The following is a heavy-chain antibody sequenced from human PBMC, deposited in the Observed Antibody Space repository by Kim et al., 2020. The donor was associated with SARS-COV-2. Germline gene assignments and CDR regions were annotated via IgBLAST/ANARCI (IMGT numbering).Heavy chain of an antibody. CDR3: ARGPVGLDY. D-gene: IGHD1-26*01. J-gene: IGHJ4*02. V-gene: IGHV4-34*01. CDR2: INHSGST. Sequence: SETLSLTCAVYGGSFSGYYWSWIRQPPGKGLEWIGEINHSGSTNYNPSLKSRVTISVDTSKNQFSLKLSSVTAADTAVYYCARGPVGLDYWGQGTLVTVS. CDR1: GGSFSGYY.